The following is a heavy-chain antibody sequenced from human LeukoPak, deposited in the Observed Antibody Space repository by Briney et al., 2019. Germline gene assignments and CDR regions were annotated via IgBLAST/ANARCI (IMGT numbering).Heavy chain of an antibody. CDR2: ISYDGSNK. CDR3: AKDPRIAAPRLFDY. D-gene: IGHD6-6*01. Sequence: PGGSLRLSCAASGFTFSSYGMHWVRQAPGKGLEWVAVISYDGSNKYYADSVKGRFTISRDNSKNTLSLQMNSLRAEDTAVYYCAKDPRIAAPRLFDYWGQGTLVTVSS. CDR1: GFTFSSYG. J-gene: IGHJ4*02. V-gene: IGHV3-30*18.